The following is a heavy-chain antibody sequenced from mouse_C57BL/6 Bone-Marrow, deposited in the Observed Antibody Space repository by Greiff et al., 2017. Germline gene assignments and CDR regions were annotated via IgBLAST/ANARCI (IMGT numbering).Heavy chain of an antibody. CDR3: ARSYYYGSYWYFDV. CDR1: GFTFSDFY. V-gene: IGHV7-1*01. J-gene: IGHJ1*03. CDR2: SRNKANDYTT. D-gene: IGHD1-1*01. Sequence: VQLKQSGGGLVQSGRSLRLSCATSGFTFSDFYMEWVRQAPGKGLEWIAASRNKANDYTTEYSASVKGRFIVSRDTSQSILYLQMNALRAEDTAIYYCARSYYYGSYWYFDVWGTGTTVTVSS.